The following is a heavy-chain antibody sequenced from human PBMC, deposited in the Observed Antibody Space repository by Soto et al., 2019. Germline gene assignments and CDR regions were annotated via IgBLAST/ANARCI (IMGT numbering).Heavy chain of an antibody. V-gene: IGHV1-69*05. CDR1: GGTFSSYA. CDR3: ARVYYDSFRYNWFDP. Sequence: SVKVSCKASGGTFSSYAISWVRQAPGQGLEWMGGIIPIFGTANYAQKLQGRVTMTTDTSTSTAYMELRSLRSDDTAVYYCARVYYDSFRYNWFDPWGQGTLVTVSS. J-gene: IGHJ5*02. CDR2: IIPIFGTA. D-gene: IGHD3-22*01.